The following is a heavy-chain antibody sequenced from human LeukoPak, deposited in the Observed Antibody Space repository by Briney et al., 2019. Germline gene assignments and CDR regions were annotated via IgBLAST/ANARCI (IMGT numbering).Heavy chain of an antibody. CDR3: AKDPYDFWSGYYAGIDY. V-gene: IGHV3-15*05. Sequence: PGGSLRLSCAASRYTFSNAWMSWVRQAPGKGLEWVGRIKSKTDGGTTDYAAPVKGRFTISRDNSKNSLYLQMNSLRTEDTALYYCAKDPYDFWSGYYAGIDYWGQGTLVTVSS. J-gene: IGHJ4*02. CDR1: RYTFSNAW. D-gene: IGHD3-3*01. CDR2: IKSKTDGGTT.